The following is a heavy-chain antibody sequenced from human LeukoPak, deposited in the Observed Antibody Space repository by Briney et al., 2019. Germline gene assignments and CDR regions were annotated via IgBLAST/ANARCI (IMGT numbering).Heavy chain of an antibody. V-gene: IGHV4-39*01. J-gene: IGHJ5*02. CDR3: PRRGPLLLWFDP. CDR2: IYYSGST. Sequence: PSETLSLTCIVSGGSISGGTYYWGWIRQPPGKGLEWIGSIYYSGSTYYNPSLKRRVTISVDTSKNQFSLKLSSVTAADTAVYYCPRRGPLLLWFDPWGQGTLVTVSS. CDR1: GGSISGGTYY. D-gene: IGHD2-15*01.